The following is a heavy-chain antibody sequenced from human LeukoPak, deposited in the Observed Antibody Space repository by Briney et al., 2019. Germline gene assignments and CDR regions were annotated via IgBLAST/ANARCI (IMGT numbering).Heavy chain of an antibody. D-gene: IGHD3-9*01. CDR2: IIPILGIA. J-gene: IGHJ5*02. CDR3: ARKDYDILTGSMANWFDP. V-gene: IGHV1-69*04. CDR1: GGTFSSYA. Sequence: SVKVSCKASGGTFSSYAISWVRQAPGQGLEWMGRIIPILGIANYAQKFQGRVTITADKSTSTAYMELSSLRSEDTAVYYCARKDYDILTGSMANWFDPWGQGTLVTVSS.